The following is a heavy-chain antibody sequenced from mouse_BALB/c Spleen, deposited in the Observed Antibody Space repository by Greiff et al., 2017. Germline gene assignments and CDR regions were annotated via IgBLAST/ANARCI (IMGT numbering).Heavy chain of an antibody. CDR2: INPYNDGT. Sequence: VQLKQSGTVLARPGASVKMSCKASGYTFTSYVMHWVKQKPGQGLEWIGYINPYNDGTKYNEKFKGKATLTSDKSSSTAYMELSSLTSEDSAVYYCERETAFGDHWYFDVWGAGTTVTVSS. D-gene: IGHD1-2*01. CDR3: ERETAFGDHWYFDV. CDR1: GYTFTSYV. V-gene: IGHV1-14*01. J-gene: IGHJ1*01.